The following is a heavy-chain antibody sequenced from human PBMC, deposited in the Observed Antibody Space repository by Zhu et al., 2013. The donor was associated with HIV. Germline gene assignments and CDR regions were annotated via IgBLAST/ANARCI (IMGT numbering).Heavy chain of an antibody. CDR1: GYTFSDYD. J-gene: IGHJ4*02. CDR2: MNPDNGNT. V-gene: IGHV1-8*01. Sequence: QVQLVQSGAEVKKPGASVKVSCKASGYTFSDYDITWVRQASGQGLEWMGWMNPDNGNTGYAQKFQGRITTTRKASITTAYMELSSLRSEDTAVYYCVRGEYYYGSGTPFDYWGQGTLVTVSS. D-gene: IGHD3-10*01. CDR3: VRGEYYYGSGTPFDY.